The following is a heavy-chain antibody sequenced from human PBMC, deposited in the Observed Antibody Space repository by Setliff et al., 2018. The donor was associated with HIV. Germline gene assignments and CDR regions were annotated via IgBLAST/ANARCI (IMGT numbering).Heavy chain of an antibody. V-gene: IGHV4-39*01. CDR1: GGSISSRDYY. D-gene: IGHD3-9*01. CDR2: MSYSGSA. J-gene: IGHJ6*03. CDR3: ARQRDFDWLLQNYYYMDA. Sequence: PSETLSLTCTVSGGSISSRDYYWGWIRQPPGKGLEWIGSMSYSGSAYYNPSLKSRVTISVDTSKSQFSLRLSSVTAADTAVYYCARQRDFDWLLQNYYYMDAWGKGATVTVSS.